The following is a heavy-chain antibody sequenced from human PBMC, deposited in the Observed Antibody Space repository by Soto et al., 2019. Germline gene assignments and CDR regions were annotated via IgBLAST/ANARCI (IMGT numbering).Heavy chain of an antibody. CDR2: IKQDGSEK. CDR1: GFTFSSYW. J-gene: IGHJ6*02. CDR3: ARDSLVVVAATHYYYGMDV. Sequence: EVQQVESGGGLVQPGGSLRLSCAASGFTFSSYWMSWVRQAPGKGLEWVANIKQDGSEKYYVDSVKGRFTISRDNAKNSLYLQMNSLRAEDTAVYYCARDSLVVVAATHYYYGMDVWGQGTTVTVSS. V-gene: IGHV3-7*01. D-gene: IGHD2-15*01.